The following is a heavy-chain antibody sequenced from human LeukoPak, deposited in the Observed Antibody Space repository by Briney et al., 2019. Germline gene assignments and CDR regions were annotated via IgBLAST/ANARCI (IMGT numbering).Heavy chain of an antibody. CDR3: ARGLPYSSSPNWFDP. CDR1: RFTFSSYS. Sequence: GGSLRLSCAASRFTFSSYSMNWVRQAPGKGLEWVSSISSSSSYIYYADSVKGRFTISRDNAKNSLYLQMNSLRAEDTAVYYCARGLPYSSSPNWFDPWGQGTLVTVSS. CDR2: ISSSSSYI. V-gene: IGHV3-21*01. D-gene: IGHD6-13*01. J-gene: IGHJ5*02.